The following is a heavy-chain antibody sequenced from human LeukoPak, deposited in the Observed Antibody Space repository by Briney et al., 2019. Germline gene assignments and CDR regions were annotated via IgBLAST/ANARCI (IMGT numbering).Heavy chain of an antibody. CDR2: ISGSGGST. D-gene: IGHD3-10*01. Sequence: EGSLRLSCAASGFTFSSYGTSWVRQAPGKGLEWVSAISGSGGSTYYADSVKGRFTISRDNSKNTLYLQMNSLRAEDTAVYYCAKVTYGSGTYGAFDYWGQGTLVTVSS. CDR1: GFTFSSYG. CDR3: AKVTYGSGTYGAFDY. J-gene: IGHJ4*02. V-gene: IGHV3-23*01.